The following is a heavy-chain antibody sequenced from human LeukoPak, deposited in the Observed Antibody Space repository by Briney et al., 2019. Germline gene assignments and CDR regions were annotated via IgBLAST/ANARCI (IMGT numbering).Heavy chain of an antibody. J-gene: IGHJ6*02. D-gene: IGHD3-10*01. CDR2: ISWNSGSI. V-gene: IGHV3-9*01. CDR1: GFTFDDYA. Sequence: GRSLRLSCAASGFTFDDYAMHWVRQAPGKGLEWVSGISWNSGSIGYADSVKGRFTISRDNAKNSLYLQMNSLRAEDTALYYCAKGLGTMVSYGMDVWGQGATVTVSS. CDR3: AKGLGTMVSYGMDV.